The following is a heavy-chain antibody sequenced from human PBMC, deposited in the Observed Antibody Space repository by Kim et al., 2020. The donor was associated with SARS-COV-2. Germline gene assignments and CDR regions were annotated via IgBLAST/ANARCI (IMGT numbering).Heavy chain of an antibody. CDR1: GFSFSSYS. J-gene: IGHJ4*02. Sequence: GGSLRLSCAASGFSFSSYSMNWVRQAPGKGLEWVSHISSSSSIIYYADSVKGRFTISRDNAKNSLYLQMNSLRDEDTAVYYCARPGGYSYYFDYWGQGTLVTVSS. CDR3: ARPGGYSYYFDY. CDR2: ISSSSSII. D-gene: IGHD5-18*01. V-gene: IGHV3-48*02.